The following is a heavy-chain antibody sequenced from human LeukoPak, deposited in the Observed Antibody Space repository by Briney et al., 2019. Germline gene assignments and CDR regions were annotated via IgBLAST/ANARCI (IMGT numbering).Heavy chain of an antibody. CDR2: ISYDGSNK. Sequence: GRSLRLSCASSGFTLRSYAMHWVRQAPGKGLEWVAVISYDGSNKYYADSVKGRFTISRDYSKTTLYLQMNSLRAEDTAVYYCARGGRPPLNYWGQGTLVTVSS. J-gene: IGHJ4*02. D-gene: IGHD3-16*01. CDR3: ARGGRPPLNY. V-gene: IGHV3-30*03. CDR1: GFTLRSYA.